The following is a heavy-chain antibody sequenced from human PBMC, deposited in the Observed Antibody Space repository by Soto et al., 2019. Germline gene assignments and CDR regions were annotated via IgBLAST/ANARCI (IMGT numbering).Heavy chain of an antibody. Sequence: SQTLSLTCAISGDSVSSNSAAWNWIRQSPSRGLEWLGRTYYRSKWYNDYAVSVKSRITINPDTSKNQFSLQLSSVTAADTAVYYCAREAGYSSGWYRNGHWFDPWGQGTLVTVSS. CDR2: TYYRSKWYN. V-gene: IGHV6-1*01. D-gene: IGHD6-19*01. CDR3: AREAGYSSGWYRNGHWFDP. J-gene: IGHJ5*02. CDR1: GDSVSSNSAA.